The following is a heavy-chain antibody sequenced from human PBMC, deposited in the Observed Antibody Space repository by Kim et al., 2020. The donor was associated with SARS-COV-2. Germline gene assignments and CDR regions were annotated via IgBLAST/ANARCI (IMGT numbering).Heavy chain of an antibody. CDR2: ISYDGSNK. CDR1: GFTFSSLA. CDR3: ARDRRDGYNYLDY. V-gene: IGHV3-30*04. Sequence: GGSLRLSCAASGFTFSSLAMHWVRQAPGKGLEWVAVISYDGSNKYYADSVKGRFTISRDNSKNTLYLQMNSLRAEDTAVYYCARDRRDGYNYLDYWGQETMV. D-gene: IGHD5-12*01. J-gene: IGHJ4*02.